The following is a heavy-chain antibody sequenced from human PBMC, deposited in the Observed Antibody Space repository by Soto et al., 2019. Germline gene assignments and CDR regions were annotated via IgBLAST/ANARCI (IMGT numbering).Heavy chain of an antibody. V-gene: IGHV1-69*12. J-gene: IGHJ6*02. CDR1: GGTFSSYA. CDR3: ARDLGTTGTTFYYYYYYGMDV. Sequence: QVQLVQSGAEVKKPGSSVKVSCKASGGTFSSYAISWVRQAPGQGLEWMGGIIPIFGTANYAQKFQGRVTITADESTSTAYMELSSLRSEDTAVYYCARDLGTTGTTFYYYYYYGMDVWGQGTTVTVSS. D-gene: IGHD1-1*01. CDR2: IIPIFGTA.